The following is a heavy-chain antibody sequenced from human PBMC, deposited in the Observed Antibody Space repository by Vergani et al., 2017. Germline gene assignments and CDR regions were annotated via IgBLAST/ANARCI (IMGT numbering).Heavy chain of an antibody. J-gene: IGHJ4*02. CDR2: ISACNGKT. CDR1: GYSFTNYG. Sequence: QVHLVQPGAEVKKPRAPVKVSCKASGYSFTNYGISWVRQAPGQGLEWMGWISACNGKTNYAQNLQGRVTMTTDTSTSTAYMELRILRSDDTAVYYCAGKYCSGGSCYCPFDYWGQGALVTVSS. CDR3: AGKYCSGGSCYCPFDY. V-gene: IGHV1-18*01. D-gene: IGHD2-15*01.